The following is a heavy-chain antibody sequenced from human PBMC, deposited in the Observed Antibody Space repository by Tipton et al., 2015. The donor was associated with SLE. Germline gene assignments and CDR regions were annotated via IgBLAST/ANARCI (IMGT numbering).Heavy chain of an antibody. CDR2: IIPIFGTA. J-gene: IGHJ3*02. CDR3: ATLGWGRGGSPNAFDI. Sequence: QSGAEVKKPGSSVKVSCKASGGTFSSYAISWVRHAPGQGLEWMGGIIPIFGTANYAQKFQDRVTITADESTSTAYMELSSLRSEDPAVYYCATLGWGRGGSPNAFDIWGQGAIVSVTS. V-gene: IGHV1-69*01. D-gene: IGHD1-26*01. CDR1: GGTFSSYA.